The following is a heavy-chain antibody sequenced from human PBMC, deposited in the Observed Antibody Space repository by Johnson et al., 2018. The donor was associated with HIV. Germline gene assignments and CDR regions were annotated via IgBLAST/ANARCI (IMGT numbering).Heavy chain of an antibody. J-gene: IGHJ3*01. CDR3: ARGRVSMKVVDLRGGGFDF. CDR1: GLNFSDYS. CDR2: ISFDGTTK. V-gene: IGHV3-30*04. D-gene: IGHD3-22*01. Sequence: QVQLVESGGGVVQPGTSMRLSCVVSGLNFSDYSMHWVRQTPGKGLEWVAVISFDGTTKYYADSVKGRFTISRDNSNNTLYLQMNSLRVEDTALYLCARGRVSMKVVDLRGGGFDFWGQGTMLTVSS.